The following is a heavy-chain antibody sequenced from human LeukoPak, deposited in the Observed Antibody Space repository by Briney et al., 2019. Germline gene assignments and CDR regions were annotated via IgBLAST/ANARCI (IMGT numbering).Heavy chain of an antibody. Sequence: GGSLRPSCAASGFTFSTYEMNWVRQAPGKGLEWLSYITGSGSTKYYADSVRGRFTISRDNSKNSLYLQINSLRAEDTAVYYCARLLDISDHWGQGTLVTVSS. J-gene: IGHJ4*02. D-gene: IGHD3-22*01. CDR2: ITGSGSTK. V-gene: IGHV3-48*03. CDR1: GFTFSTYE. CDR3: ARLLDISDH.